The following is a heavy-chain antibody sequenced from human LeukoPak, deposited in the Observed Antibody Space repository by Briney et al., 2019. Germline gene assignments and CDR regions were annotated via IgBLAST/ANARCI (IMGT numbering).Heavy chain of an antibody. Sequence: SETLSLTCSASGVSFSSYYWTWLRQPAGKGLEWIGRIYSSGNTNYNPSLESRVTVSIDTSKNQFSLKLTSVTAADTAVYYCARERGNLRGDPFDIWGQGTVVTVSS. V-gene: IGHV4-4*07. D-gene: IGHD1-26*01. CDR2: IYSSGNT. CDR1: GVSFSSYY. CDR3: ARERGNLRGDPFDI. J-gene: IGHJ3*02.